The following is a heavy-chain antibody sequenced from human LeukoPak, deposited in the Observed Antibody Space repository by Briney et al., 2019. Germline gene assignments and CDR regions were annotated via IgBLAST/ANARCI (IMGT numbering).Heavy chain of an antibody. CDR3: ARVGRGFFLDY. CDR1: GGSISSGGYS. J-gene: IGHJ4*02. V-gene: IGHV4-30-2*01. D-gene: IGHD5-12*01. Sequence: TLSLTCAVSGGSISSGGYSWGWIRQPPGKGLEWIGYIYHSGSTYYNPSLKSRVTISVDTSKNQFSPKLSSVTAADTAVYYCARVGRGFFLDYWGQGTLVTVSS. CDR2: IYHSGST.